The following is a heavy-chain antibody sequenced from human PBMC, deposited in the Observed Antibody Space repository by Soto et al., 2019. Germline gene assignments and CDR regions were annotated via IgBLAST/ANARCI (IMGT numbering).Heavy chain of an antibody. J-gene: IGHJ3*02. CDR2: IIPILGIA. Sequence: QVQLVQSGAEVKKPGYSVKVSCKASGGTFSSYTISWVRQAPGQGLEWMGRIIPILGIANYAQKVQGRVTITADKSTSTAYMELSSLRSEDTAVYYCASSSTAYCSGGSCPIDIWGQGTMVTVSS. CDR1: GGTFSSYT. CDR3: ASSSTAYCSGGSCPIDI. D-gene: IGHD2-15*01. V-gene: IGHV1-69*02.